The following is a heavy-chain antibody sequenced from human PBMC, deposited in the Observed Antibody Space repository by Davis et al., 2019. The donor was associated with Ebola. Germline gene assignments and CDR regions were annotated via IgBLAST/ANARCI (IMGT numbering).Heavy chain of an antibody. CDR3: ARVVTVGIDAFDI. J-gene: IGHJ3*02. Sequence: ASVKVSCKASGYTFTSYGISWVRQAPGQGLEWLGWISGYSGDTKYEQKVQDRVTLTTDTSTSTAYMELRSLRSDDTAVYYCARVVTVGIDAFDIWGQGTMVTVSS. CDR2: ISGYSGDT. V-gene: IGHV1-18*01. CDR1: GYTFTSYG. D-gene: IGHD4-23*01.